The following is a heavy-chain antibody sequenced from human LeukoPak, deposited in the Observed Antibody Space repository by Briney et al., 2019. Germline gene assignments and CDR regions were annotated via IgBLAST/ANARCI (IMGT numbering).Heavy chain of an antibody. J-gene: IGHJ3*01. CDR2: ISPKSGGT. V-gene: IGHV1-2*02. Sequence: GDSVKVSCKASEYPFSGYYIHWVRHAPGQGLEWVGWISPKSGGTNYAQRFQGRVTMTSVTSISTAYMELSRLRSDDTAIYFCARRGATGTFDFWGQGTMVTVSS. D-gene: IGHD5-24*01. CDR3: ARRGATGTFDF. CDR1: EYPFSGYY.